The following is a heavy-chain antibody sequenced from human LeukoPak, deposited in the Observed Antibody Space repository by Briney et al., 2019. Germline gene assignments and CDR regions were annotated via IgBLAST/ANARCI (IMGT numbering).Heavy chain of an antibody. J-gene: IGHJ6*03. Sequence: PGGSLRLSCTASGFTFSSYAMSWLRQAPGKGLEWVTAISGSGGSTYYADSVKGRFTISRDNSKNTLYLQMNSLRAEDKAVYYCAKDPRGGSSDYPLDYYYYYMHVGGRGTTVTVS. CDR1: GFTFSSYA. D-gene: IGHD3-10*01. CDR2: ISGSGGST. CDR3: AKDPRGGSSDYPLDYYYYYMHV. V-gene: IGHV3-23*01.